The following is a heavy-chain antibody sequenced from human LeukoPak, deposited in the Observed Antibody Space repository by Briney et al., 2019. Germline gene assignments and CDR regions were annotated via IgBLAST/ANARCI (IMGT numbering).Heavy chain of an antibody. CDR2: IHSSGST. Sequence: SETLSLTCTVSGGSINNYFWSWIRQAPGKGLEWIGYIHSSGSTNYSPSLKSRVAISVDTSKKQFSLNLSSVTAADTAVYYCARGKWDPSRIDIWGQGTMVTVSS. V-gene: IGHV4-59*01. CDR1: GGSINNYF. J-gene: IGHJ3*02. CDR3: ARGKWDPSRIDI. D-gene: IGHD1-26*01.